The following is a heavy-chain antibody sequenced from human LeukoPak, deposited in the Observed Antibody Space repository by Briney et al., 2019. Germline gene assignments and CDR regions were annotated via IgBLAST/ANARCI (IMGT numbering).Heavy chain of an antibody. CDR2: IYPGDSDT. V-gene: IGHV5-51*01. Sequence: GASLKISCKGSGSRFTNYWIGWVRQMPGKGLEGMGIIYPGDSDTRYSPSFQGQVTISADQSISTAYLQRSSLKASDSAMYYCARARYCSSTSCPSPYYYYYMDVWGKGTTVTVSS. J-gene: IGHJ6*03. CDR3: ARARYCSSTSCPSPYYYYYMDV. D-gene: IGHD2-2*01. CDR1: GSRFTNYW.